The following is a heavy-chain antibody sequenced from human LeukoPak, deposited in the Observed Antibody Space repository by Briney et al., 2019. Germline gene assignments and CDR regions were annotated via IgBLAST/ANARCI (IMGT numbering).Heavy chain of an antibody. CDR3: ARGGGSYLVDAFDI. Sequence: PGGSLRLSCAASGFTFSDYSMNWVRQAPGKGRGWVSSITSSGTYIYYADSVKGRFTISRDNAKNSLYLQMNSLRAEDTAVYYCARGGGSYLVDAFDIWGQGTMVTVSS. J-gene: IGHJ3*02. CDR1: GFTFSDYS. CDR2: ITSSGTYI. V-gene: IGHV3-21*01. D-gene: IGHD1-26*01.